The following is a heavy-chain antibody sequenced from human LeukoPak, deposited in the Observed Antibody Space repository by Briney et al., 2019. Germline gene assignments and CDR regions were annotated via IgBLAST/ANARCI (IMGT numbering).Heavy chain of an antibody. J-gene: IGHJ6*03. V-gene: IGHV3-7*01. D-gene: IGHD2-2*01. Sequence: GGSLRLSCAASGFTFSMYWMSWVRQAPGKGLEWVANIKQDGSAKYYVDSVKGRFTISRDNAKNSLYLQMNGLRAEDTAVYYCAREGYQFLSNNYYYYIDVWGKGTTVTVSS. CDR3: AREGYQFLSNNYYYYIDV. CDR1: GFTFSMYW. CDR2: IKQDGSAK.